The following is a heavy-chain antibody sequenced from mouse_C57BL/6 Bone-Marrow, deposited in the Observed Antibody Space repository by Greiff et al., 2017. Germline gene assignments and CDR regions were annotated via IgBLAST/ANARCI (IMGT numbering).Heavy chain of an antibody. V-gene: IGHV2-9-1*01. J-gene: IGHJ3*01. CDR1: GFSLTSYA. Sequence: VNVVESGPGLVAPSQSLSITCTVSGFSLTSYAISWVRQPPGKGLEWLGVIWTGGGTNYNSALKSILRISKDNAKGQVYLKMNSLQTNETARYYGARNSVYYDWVWFAYWGQGTLITVSA. CDR3: ARNSVYYDWVWFAY. CDR2: IWTGGGT. D-gene: IGHD1-1*01.